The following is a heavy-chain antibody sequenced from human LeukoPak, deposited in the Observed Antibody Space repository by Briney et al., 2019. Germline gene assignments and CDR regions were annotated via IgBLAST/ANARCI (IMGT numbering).Heavy chain of an antibody. CDR1: GGSISSYY. CDR2: ISASGST. Sequence: SETLSLTCTVSGGSISSYYWSWIRQPAGKGLEWIGRISASGSTNYAPSLRSRVTMPVDTSTKQFSLKLTSVTAADTAVYYCATGISWFDPWGRGTLVTVSS. CDR3: ATGISWFDP. V-gene: IGHV4-4*07. J-gene: IGHJ5*02.